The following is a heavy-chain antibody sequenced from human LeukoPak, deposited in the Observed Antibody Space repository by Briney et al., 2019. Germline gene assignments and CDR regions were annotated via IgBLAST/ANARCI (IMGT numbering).Heavy chain of an antibody. J-gene: IGHJ4*02. CDR1: GYTFTGYY. V-gene: IGHV1-2*02. D-gene: IGHD4-23*01. CDR3: ARQGYGGHSQGAADY. CDR2: INPNSGGT. Sequence: ASVTVSCKASGYTFTGYYMHWVRQAPGQGLEWMGWINPNSGGTNYAQKLQDRVSMTTDTSTSTAYMELRSLRSDATAVYYCARQGYGGHSQGAADYWGQGTLVTVSS.